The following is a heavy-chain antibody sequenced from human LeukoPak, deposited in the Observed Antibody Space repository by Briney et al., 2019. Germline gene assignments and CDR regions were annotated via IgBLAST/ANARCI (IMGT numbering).Heavy chain of an antibody. J-gene: IGHJ6*03. Sequence: GGSLRLSCAASGFAFSSYGMHWVRQAPGKGLEGVAVIWFDGTNKYYADSVKGRFTISRDNSKNTLYLQMNSLRAEDTAVYYCTIFGVVRDYYYYMDVWGKGTTVTVSS. CDR3: TIFGVVRDYYYYMDV. V-gene: IGHV3-30*02. D-gene: IGHD3-3*01. CDR1: GFAFSSYG. CDR2: IWFDGTNK.